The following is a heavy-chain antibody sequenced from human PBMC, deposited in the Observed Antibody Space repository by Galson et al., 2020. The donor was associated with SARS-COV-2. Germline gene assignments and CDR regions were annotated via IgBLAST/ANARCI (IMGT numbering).Heavy chain of an antibody. CDR1: GFTVSSSY. V-gene: IGHV3-66*01. CDR3: ARDQGVGRPP. Sequence: GGSLRLSCAVSGFTVSSSYVSWVRQAPGKGLEWDSIIYSSGITHYADSVEGRFTVSRDDFKNNLYLQMNNLRAEDTAVYYCARDQGVGRPPWGQGTLVTVSS. D-gene: IGHD3-16*01. J-gene: IGHJ5*02. CDR2: IYSSGIT.